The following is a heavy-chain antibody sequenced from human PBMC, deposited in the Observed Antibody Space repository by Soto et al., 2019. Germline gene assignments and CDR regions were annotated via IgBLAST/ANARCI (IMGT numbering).Heavy chain of an antibody. CDR1: GGTFSSYA. D-gene: IGHD1-7*01. CDR2: SIPIFGTA. CDR3: ARDSSGTGTTVYYYGMDV. V-gene: IGHV1-69*06. Sequence: QVQLVQSGAEVKKPGSSVKVSCKASGGTFSSYAISWVRQAPGQGLEWMGGSIPIFGTANYAQKFQGRVTINADKSTSTAYMELSRLRSENTAVYYCARDSSGTGTTVYYYGMDVWGQGTTVTVCS. J-gene: IGHJ6*02.